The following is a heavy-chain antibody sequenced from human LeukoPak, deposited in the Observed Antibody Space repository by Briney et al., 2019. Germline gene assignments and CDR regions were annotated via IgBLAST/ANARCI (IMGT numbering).Heavy chain of an antibody. Sequence: GGSLRLSCAASGFTFSSYEMNWVRQAPGKGLEWVAVIWYDGSNKYYADSVKGRFTISRDNSKNTLYLQMNGLRAEDTAVYYCARARKWATAAYYYYGMDVWGQGTTVTVSS. D-gene: IGHD1-14*01. V-gene: IGHV3-33*08. CDR2: IWYDGSNK. CDR3: ARARKWATAAYYYYGMDV. CDR1: GFTFSSYE. J-gene: IGHJ6*02.